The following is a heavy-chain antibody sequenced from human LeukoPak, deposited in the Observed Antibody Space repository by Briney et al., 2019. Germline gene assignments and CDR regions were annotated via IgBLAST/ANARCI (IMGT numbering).Heavy chain of an antibody. V-gene: IGHV1-2*02. D-gene: IGHD1-26*01. CDR3: ARRIVGATYDY. CDR2: INPNSGGT. J-gene: IGHJ4*02. Sequence: VASVKVSCKASGYTFAGYYMHWVRQAPGQGLEWMGWINPNSGGTNYAQKFQGRVTMTRDTSISTAYMELSRLRSDDTAVYYCARRIVGATYDYWGQGTLVTVSS. CDR1: GYTFAGYY.